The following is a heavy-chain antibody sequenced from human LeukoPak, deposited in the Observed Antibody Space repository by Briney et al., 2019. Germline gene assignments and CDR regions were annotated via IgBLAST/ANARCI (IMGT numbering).Heavy chain of an antibody. CDR3: ARDSRYSDTSGYYYSHYYMDV. J-gene: IGHJ6*03. CDR2: IYSSGST. V-gene: IGHV4-59*01. CDR1: GGSINYYY. Sequence: SEALSLTCTVSGGSINYYYWSWIRQPPGKGLEYIGYIYSSGSTNYNPSLKSRVTMSVDTSKNQFSLKLSSVTAADTAVYYRARDSRYSDTSGYYYSHYYMDVWGKGTTVTVSS. D-gene: IGHD3-22*01.